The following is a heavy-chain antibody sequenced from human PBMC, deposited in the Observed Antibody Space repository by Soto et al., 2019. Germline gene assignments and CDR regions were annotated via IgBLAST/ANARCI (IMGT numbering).Heavy chain of an antibody. D-gene: IGHD1-20*01. CDR2: INHSGST. J-gene: IGHJ4*02. Sequence: SETLSLTCAVYGGSFSGYYWSWIRQPPGKGLEWIGEINHSGSTNYNPSLKSRVTISVDTSKNQFSLKLSSVTAADTAVYYCARPAAMPGITGTTYYFDYWGQGTLVTVSS. V-gene: IGHV4-34*01. CDR1: GGSFSGYY. CDR3: ARPAAMPGITGTTYYFDY.